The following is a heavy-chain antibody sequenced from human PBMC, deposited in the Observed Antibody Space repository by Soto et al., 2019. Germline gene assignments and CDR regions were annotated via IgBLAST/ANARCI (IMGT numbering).Heavy chain of an antibody. Sequence: PSETLSLTCTVSGGSISSYYWSWIRQPPGKGLEWIAYIYYSGSTNYNPSLKSRVTISVDTSKNQFSLKLSSVTAADTAVYYCARDPGIAAAGRRPKRGNWFDPWGQGTLVTVSS. CDR2: IYYSGST. CDR1: GGSISSYY. D-gene: IGHD6-13*01. J-gene: IGHJ5*02. V-gene: IGHV4-59*01. CDR3: ARDPGIAAAGRRPKRGNWFDP.